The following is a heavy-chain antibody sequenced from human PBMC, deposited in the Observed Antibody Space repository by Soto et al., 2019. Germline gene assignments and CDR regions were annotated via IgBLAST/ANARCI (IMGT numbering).Heavy chain of an antibody. Sequence: SVKVSCEASGYTFAKTYIFWVRQAPGQGLEWMGVLNPHIGRTRYAQKFQGRVTMARDTSTITAYMGLSSLRSEYTAVYYCARDDVSGVAAIAVFAGGMD. CDR3: ARDDVSGVAAIAVFAGGMD. D-gene: IGHD3-3*01. CDR2: LNPHIGRT. J-gene: IGHJ6*01. CDR1: GYTFAKTY. V-gene: IGHV1-46*01.